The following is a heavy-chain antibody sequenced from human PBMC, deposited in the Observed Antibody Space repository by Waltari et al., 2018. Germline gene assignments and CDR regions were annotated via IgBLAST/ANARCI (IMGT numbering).Heavy chain of an antibody. J-gene: IGHJ5*02. D-gene: IGHD2-2*01. CDR3: TRTRYCSTTNCQVDWFDP. V-gene: IGHV3-74*01. Sequence: EVQLVESGGGLVQPGGSLRLSCAASGFTFSSYWMHWVRQAPGKGLVWGSRINGEGGSTSYADSVKGRFTISRDNANNTLYLQMNSLRAEDTAVYYCTRTRYCSTTNCQVDWFDPWGQGTLVTVSS. CDR1: GFTFSSYW. CDR2: INGEGGST.